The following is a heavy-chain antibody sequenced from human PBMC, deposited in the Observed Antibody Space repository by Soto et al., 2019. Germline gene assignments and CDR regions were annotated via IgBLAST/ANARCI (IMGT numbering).Heavy chain of an antibody. D-gene: IGHD2-15*01. CDR2: INSDGSST. V-gene: IGHV3-74*01. Sequence: EVQLVESGGGLVQPGGSLRLSCATSGFSFSSSWMHWVRQAPGKGLVWLSRINSDGSSTSYADSVRGRFTISRDNAKNTLYLQMNSLRTECTAVYDGAREIFYWGQGTLVTVSS. CDR1: GFSFSSSW. CDR3: AREIFY. J-gene: IGHJ4*02.